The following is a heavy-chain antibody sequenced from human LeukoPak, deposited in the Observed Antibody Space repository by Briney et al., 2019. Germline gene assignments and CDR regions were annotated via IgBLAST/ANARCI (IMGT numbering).Heavy chain of an antibody. CDR2: ISSSSSYI. CDR1: GFTFSSYS. CDR3: ATSDGYSSGWVDY. D-gene: IGHD6-19*01. Sequence: GGSLRLSYAASGFTFSSYSMNWVRQAPGKGLEWVSSISSSSSYIYYADSVKGRFTISRDNAKNSLYLQMNSLRAEDTAVYYCATSDGYSSGWVDYWGQGTLVTVSS. V-gene: IGHV3-21*01. J-gene: IGHJ4*02.